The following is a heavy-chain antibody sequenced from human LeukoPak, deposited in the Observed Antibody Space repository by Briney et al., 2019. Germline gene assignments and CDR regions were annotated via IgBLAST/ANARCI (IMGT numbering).Heavy chain of an antibody. D-gene: IGHD6-13*01. Sequence: SETLSLTCTVSGYSISSGYYWGWIRQPPGKGLEWIGSIYHSGSTYYIPSLKSRVTISVDTSKNQFSLKLSSVTAADTAVYYCARMGPAAAGIIDWGQGTLVTVSS. CDR2: IYHSGST. CDR1: GYSISSGYY. V-gene: IGHV4-38-2*02. CDR3: ARMGPAAAGIID. J-gene: IGHJ4*02.